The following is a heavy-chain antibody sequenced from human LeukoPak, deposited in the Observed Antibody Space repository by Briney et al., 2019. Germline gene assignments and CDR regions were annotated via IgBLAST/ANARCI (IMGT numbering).Heavy chain of an antibody. J-gene: IGHJ5*02. Sequence: GGSLRLSCAASGFTFSSYAMHWVRQAPGKGLEWVAVISYDGSNKYYADSVKGRFTISRDNSKNTLYLQMNSLRAEDTAVYYCARDTGSFVVLPAAGIDPWGQGTLVTVSS. CDR3: ARDTGSFVVLPAAGIDP. V-gene: IGHV3-30-3*01. CDR1: GFTFSSYA. CDR2: ISYDGSNK. D-gene: IGHD2-2*01.